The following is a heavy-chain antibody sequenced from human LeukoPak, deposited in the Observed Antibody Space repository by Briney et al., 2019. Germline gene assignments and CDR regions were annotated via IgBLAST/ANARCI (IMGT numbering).Heavy chain of an antibody. CDR3: ARDHRWRGPFDY. CDR2: INHSGST. V-gene: IGHV4-34*01. J-gene: IGHJ4*02. Sequence: SETLSLTCAVYGGSFSGYYWSWIRQPPGKGLEWIGEINHSGSTNYNPSLKGRVTISVDTSKNQFSLKLSSVTAADTAVYYCARDHRWRGPFDYWGQGTLVTVSS. D-gene: IGHD3-3*01. CDR1: GGSFSGYY.